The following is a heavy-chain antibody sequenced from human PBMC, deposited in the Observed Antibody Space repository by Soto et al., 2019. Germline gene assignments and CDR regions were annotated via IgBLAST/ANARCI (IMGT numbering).Heavy chain of an antibody. CDR2: IYYSGST. J-gene: IGHJ6*02. V-gene: IGHV4-30-4*01. CDR3: ARDESYGDYGSGYYYYGMDV. D-gene: IGHD4-17*01. Sequence: SETLSLTCTVSGGSISSGDYYWSWIRQPPGKGLEWIGYIYYSGSTYYNPSLKSRVTISVDTSKNQFSLKLSSVTAADTAVYYCARDESYGDYGSGYYYYGMDVWGQGTTVTVSS. CDR1: GGSISSGDYY.